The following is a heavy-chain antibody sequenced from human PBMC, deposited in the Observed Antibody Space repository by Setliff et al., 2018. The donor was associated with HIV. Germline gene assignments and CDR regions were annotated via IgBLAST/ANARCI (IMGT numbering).Heavy chain of an antibody. J-gene: IGHJ4*02. D-gene: IGHD3-22*01. CDR1: GFTFSYYW. Sequence: PGGSLRLSCAASGFTFSYYWMHWVRQAPGKGLVWVSRIINAENSAIYADSVKGRFTISRDNSKNTLYLQMNSLRVEDTAVYYCARETMYDSRGYLSHYFDYWGQGTPVTVSS. CDR3: ARETMYDSRGYLSHYFDY. CDR2: IINAENSA. V-gene: IGHV3-74*01.